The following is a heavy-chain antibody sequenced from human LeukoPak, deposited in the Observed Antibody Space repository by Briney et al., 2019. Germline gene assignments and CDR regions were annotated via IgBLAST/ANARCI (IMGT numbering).Heavy chain of an antibody. CDR3: GRGPKAVGPHHDMDV. CDR1: GYTFTSYG. J-gene: IGHJ6*02. V-gene: IGHV1-18*01. CDR2: ISAYSGDT. Sequence: VASVNVSCTASGYTFTSYGISWVRQAPGQGLEWMGWISAYSGDTNYAQKFQGRATMTTDTSTSTAYMELRSLSSDDTAVYYCGRGPKAVGPHHDMDVWGQGTTVTVSS.